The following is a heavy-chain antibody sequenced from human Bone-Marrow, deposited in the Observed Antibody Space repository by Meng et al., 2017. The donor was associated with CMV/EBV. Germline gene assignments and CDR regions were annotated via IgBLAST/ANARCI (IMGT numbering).Heavy chain of an antibody. CDR1: GFTFSSYS. CDR3: AKALVGVLRGMDV. V-gene: IGHV3-21*04. CDR2: ITSSSRSI. Sequence: GGSLRLSCAASGFTFSSYSMNWVRQAPGEGLEWVSSITSSSRSIYYADSVKGRFTISRDNSKSTLYLQMNSLTAEDTAVYFCAKALVGVLRGMDVWGQGTTVTVSS. D-gene: IGHD2-15*01. J-gene: IGHJ6*02.